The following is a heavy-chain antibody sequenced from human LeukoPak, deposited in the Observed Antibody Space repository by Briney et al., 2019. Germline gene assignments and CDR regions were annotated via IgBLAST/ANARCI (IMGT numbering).Heavy chain of an antibody. CDR3: AKGDYYDILTGYSTY. V-gene: IGHV3-74*01. J-gene: IGHJ4*02. D-gene: IGHD3-9*01. Sequence: GGSLRLSCAASGFSFSNYWMHWVRHVPGKGLVWVSRINSDGSIIRYVDSVKGRFTISRDNAKNTLFLQMNSLRAEDTAVYYCAKGDYYDILTGYSTYWGQGTLVTVSS. CDR2: INSDGSII. CDR1: GFSFSNYW.